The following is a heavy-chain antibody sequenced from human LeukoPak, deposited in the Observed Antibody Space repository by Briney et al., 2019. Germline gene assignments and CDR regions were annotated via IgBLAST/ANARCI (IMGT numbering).Heavy chain of an antibody. CDR2: ISAYNGNT. D-gene: IGHD2/OR15-2a*01. CDR1: GYTFTGYY. CDR3: ARSTTKHYVNWFDP. V-gene: IGHV1-18*04. Sequence: ASVKVSCKASGYTFTGYYMHWVRQAPGQGLEWMGWISAYNGNTNYAQKLQGRVTMTTDTSTSTAYMELRSLRSDDTAVYYCARSTTKHYVNWFDPWGQGTLVTVSS. J-gene: IGHJ5*02.